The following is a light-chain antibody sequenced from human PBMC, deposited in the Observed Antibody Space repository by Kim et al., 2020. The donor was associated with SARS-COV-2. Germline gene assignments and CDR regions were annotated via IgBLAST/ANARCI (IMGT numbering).Light chain of an antibody. CDR3: QKYDSAPLT. CDR2: GAS. J-gene: IGKJ4*01. V-gene: IGKV1-27*01. Sequence: ASVGDRVTITCRASQDIKNYVAWYQQTPGKVPKLLIYGASALQSGVPSRFSGSATGTDFTLTITSLQPEDVATYFCQKYDSAPLTFGGGTKVDIK. CDR1: QDIKNY.